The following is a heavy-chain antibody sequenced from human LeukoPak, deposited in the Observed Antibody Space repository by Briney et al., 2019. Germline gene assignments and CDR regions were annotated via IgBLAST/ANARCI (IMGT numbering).Heavy chain of an antibody. CDR2: IYYSGST. CDR3: ARGAQSGPDDY. V-gene: IGHV4-31*03. J-gene: IGHJ4*02. CDR1: GGSISSGGYY. D-gene: IGHD6-25*01. Sequence: PSETLSLTCTVSGGSISSGGYYWSWIRQHPGKGLEWIGYIYYSGSTYYNPSLKSRVTISVDTSKNQFSLKLSSVTAADTAVYYCARGAQSGPDDYWGQGTLVTVSS.